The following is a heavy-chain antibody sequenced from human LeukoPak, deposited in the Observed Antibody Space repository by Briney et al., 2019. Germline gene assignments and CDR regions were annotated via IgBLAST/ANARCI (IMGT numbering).Heavy chain of an antibody. V-gene: IGHV4-39*07. J-gene: IGHJ4*02. CDR2: INHSGST. CDR1: GGSISSSSYY. CDR3: ARGPSNDY. Sequence: SETLSLTCTVSGGSISSSSYYWGWIRQPPGKGLEWIGEINHSGSTNYNPSLKSRVTISVDTSKNQFSLKLSSVTAADTAVYYCARGPSNDYWGQGTLVTVSS.